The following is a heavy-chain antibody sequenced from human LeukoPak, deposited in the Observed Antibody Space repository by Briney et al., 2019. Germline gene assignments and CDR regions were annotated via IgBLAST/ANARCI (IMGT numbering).Heavy chain of an antibody. J-gene: IGHJ4*02. CDR2: IYPGDSDT. D-gene: IGHD4-17*01. Sequence: GEALKISCKGSGYSFTSYWIGWVRQLPGKGLEWMGIIYPGDSDTRYSPAFQGQVTISADKSIRTAYLQWSSLKASDTAMYYCARTTFYGDTRRGGGFDYWGQGTLVTVSS. CDR3: ARTTFYGDTRRGGGFDY. CDR1: GYSFTSYW. V-gene: IGHV5-51*01.